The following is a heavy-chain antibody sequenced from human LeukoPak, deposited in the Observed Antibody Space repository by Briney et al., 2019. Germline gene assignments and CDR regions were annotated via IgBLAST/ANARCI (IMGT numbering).Heavy chain of an antibody. V-gene: IGHV4-30-4*01. CDR3: ARYGSGSTWFDP. J-gene: IGHJ5*02. D-gene: IGHD3-10*01. Sequence: TSETLSLTCTVSGGSISSDNYQWSWIRQPPGKGLEWIGYINYSGSTYYNPSLKSRVTISVDTSKNQFSPKLSSVTAADTAMYYCARYGSGSTWFDPWGQGTLVTVSS. CDR2: INYSGST. CDR1: GGSISSDNYQ.